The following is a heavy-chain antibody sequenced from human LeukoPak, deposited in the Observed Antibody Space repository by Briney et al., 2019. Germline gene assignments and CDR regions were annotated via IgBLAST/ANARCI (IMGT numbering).Heavy chain of an antibody. D-gene: IGHD2-8*01. CDR2: IKTETDGGTT. J-gene: IGHJ3*02. CDR1: GFTFSTAW. V-gene: IGHV3-15*01. Sequence: GGSLRLSCAASGFTFSTAWMSWVRQAPGKGLEWVGRIKTETDGGTTDYAAPVKGRFTISRDDSKNTLYLQMNSLKTEDTAVYYCTTERLGKWAFDIWGQGTMVTVSS. CDR3: TTERLGKWAFDI.